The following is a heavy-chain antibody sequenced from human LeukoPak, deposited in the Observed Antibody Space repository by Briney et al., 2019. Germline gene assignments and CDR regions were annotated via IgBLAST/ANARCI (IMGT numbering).Heavy chain of an antibody. CDR3: AKEGVGGYNSSYFDY. CDR1: GFTLSSDA. V-gene: IGHV3-23*01. Sequence: QPRGCLRLSCAASGFTLSSDAMSWVRQAPEKGLEWVSAISGSGGSTYYADSAKGRFTISRDNSKNTLYLQMNSLRAEDTAVYYCAKEGVGGYNSSYFDYWSQATLVTVYS. D-gene: IGHD5-24*01. J-gene: IGHJ4*02. CDR2: ISGSGGST.